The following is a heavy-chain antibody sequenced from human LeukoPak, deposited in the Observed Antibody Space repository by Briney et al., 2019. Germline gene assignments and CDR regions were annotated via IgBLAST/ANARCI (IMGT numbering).Heavy chain of an antibody. D-gene: IGHD5-24*01. V-gene: IGHV3-23*01. J-gene: IGHJ6*02. Sequence: PGGSLRLSCAASGFTFSSYAMSWVRQAPGKGLEWVSAISGSGGSTYYADSVKGRFTISRDNSKNTLYLQMNSLRAEDTAVDYCAKDRRWLQPYPYGMDVWGQGTTVTVSS. CDR2: ISGSGGST. CDR3: AKDRRWLQPYPYGMDV. CDR1: GFTFSSYA.